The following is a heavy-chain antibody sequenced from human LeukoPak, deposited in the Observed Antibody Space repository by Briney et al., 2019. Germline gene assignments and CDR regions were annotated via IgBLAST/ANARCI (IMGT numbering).Heavy chain of an antibody. V-gene: IGHV1-46*01. J-gene: IGHJ4*02. CDR3: AREEARILEKNYFDY. CDR2: INPSSGST. Sequence: ASVKISCKASGYTFTSYFMHWVRQAPGQGLEWMGIINPSSGSTSYAQRFQGRVTMTRDTSTSTVYMELSSMRSEDTAVYYCAREEARILEKNYFDYWGQGTLVTVSS. CDR1: GYTFTSYF. D-gene: IGHD1-1*01.